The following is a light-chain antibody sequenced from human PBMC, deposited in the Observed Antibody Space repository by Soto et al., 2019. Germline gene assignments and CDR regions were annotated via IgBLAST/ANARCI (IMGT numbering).Light chain of an antibody. J-gene: IGKJ3*01. CDR1: QSVANNY. V-gene: IGKV3-20*01. CDR2: AAS. CDR3: HHYGRSPIFT. Sequence: EVVLTQSPGTLSLSPGERATLSCRASQSVANNYLAWYQRRPGQAPRLLIYAASSRAAGIPDRFSGSGSGTDFTLTISRLEPEDFGVFFCHHYGRSPIFTFGPGTTVDMK.